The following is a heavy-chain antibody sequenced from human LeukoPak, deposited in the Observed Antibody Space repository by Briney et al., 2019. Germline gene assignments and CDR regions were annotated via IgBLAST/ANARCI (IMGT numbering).Heavy chain of an antibody. CDR2: ISWNSGSI. D-gene: IGHD1-1*01. Sequence: GGSLRLSCAASGFTFDDYAMHWVRQAPGKGLEWVSGISWNSGSIGYADSVKGRFTISRDNAKNPLYLQMNSLRVEDTAVYYCAKDTPTTGYYLDSWGQGTLVTVSS. J-gene: IGHJ4*02. CDR1: GFTFDDYA. CDR3: AKDTPTTGYYLDS. V-gene: IGHV3-9*01.